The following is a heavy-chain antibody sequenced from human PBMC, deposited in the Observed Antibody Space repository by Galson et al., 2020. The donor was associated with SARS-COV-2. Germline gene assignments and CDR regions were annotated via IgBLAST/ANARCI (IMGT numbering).Heavy chain of an antibody. D-gene: IGHD3-10*01. V-gene: IGHV3-23*01. CDR1: GFTFSSYA. CDR2: ICGTCRDL. Sequence: GESLKISCEASGFTFSSYAMSWVRQAPGKGLEWISAICGTCRDLYYADSVKGRFAISRDNSKNTLFLHMNSLRAEDTAVYYCAKNRGWFGEFFFDHRGQGTLVTVSS. J-gene: IGHJ4*02. CDR3: AKNRGWFGEFFFDH.